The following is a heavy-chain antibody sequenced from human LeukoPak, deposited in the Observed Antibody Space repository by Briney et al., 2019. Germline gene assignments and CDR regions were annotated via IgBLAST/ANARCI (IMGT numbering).Heavy chain of an antibody. Sequence: GGSLRLSCAASGFTFDDYAMHWVRQAPGKGLEWVSGISWNSGSIGYADSVKGRFTISRDNAKNTLYLQMNSLRAEDTAVYYCARPRAKREAGWFDPWGQGTLVTVSS. CDR3: ARPRAKREAGWFDP. D-gene: IGHD6-6*01. CDR1: GFTFDDYA. CDR2: ISWNSGSI. J-gene: IGHJ5*02. V-gene: IGHV3-9*01.